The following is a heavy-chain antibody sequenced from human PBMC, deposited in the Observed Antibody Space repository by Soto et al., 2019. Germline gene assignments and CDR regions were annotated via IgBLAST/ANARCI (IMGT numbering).Heavy chain of an antibody. CDR3: ARVFPDGWVEPGVVRGYLDT. D-gene: IGHD3-3*01. Sequence: QVQLVQSGAEVKEPGSAVKVSCKAPADSFSSYGISWVRQAPGQGLEWMGGIIPIFGTTNYAEKFQGRVTITADESTNTAYMELSSMRSEETALYYCARVFPDGWVEPGVVRGYLDTWGRGTLVTVSS. V-gene: IGHV1-69*01. J-gene: IGHJ4*02. CDR1: ADSFSSYG. CDR2: IIPIFGTT.